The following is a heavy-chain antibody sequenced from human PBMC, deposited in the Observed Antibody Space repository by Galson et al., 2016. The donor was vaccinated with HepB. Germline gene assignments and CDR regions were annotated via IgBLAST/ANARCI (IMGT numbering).Heavy chain of an antibody. D-gene: IGHD3-10*01. Sequence: PALVKPTQTLTLTCTFSGFSLTTNSGVSWIRQPPGKALEWLAHIHWNDNKVYSPSLTSRVTVTKDTPKNQVVLTLTNVDPVDTATYHCSHYYWDDSGSSRIYDVWGPGTMVTVSS. CDR1: GFSLTTNSG. J-gene: IGHJ3*01. V-gene: IGHV2-5*01. CDR3: SHYYWDDSGSSRIYDV. CDR2: IHWNDNK.